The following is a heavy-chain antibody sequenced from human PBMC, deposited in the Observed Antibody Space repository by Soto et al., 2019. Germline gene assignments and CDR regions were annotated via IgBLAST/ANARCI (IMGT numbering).Heavy chain of an antibody. CDR3: ARATSFSGHHGY. J-gene: IGHJ4*02. V-gene: IGHV4-31*03. CDR2: IYYSGST. D-gene: IGHD2-8*02. CDR1: GGSFSSGGYY. Sequence: PSETLSLTCTVSGGSFSSGGYYWSWIRQLPGKGLEWIGYIYYSGSTYYNPSLKSRFTISLDTSKNQFSLKLSSVTAADTAVYYCARATSFSGHHGYWGQGTMVTVYS.